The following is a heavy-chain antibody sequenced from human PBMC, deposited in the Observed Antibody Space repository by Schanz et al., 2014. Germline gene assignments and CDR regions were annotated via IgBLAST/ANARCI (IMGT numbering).Heavy chain of an antibody. V-gene: IGHV4-34*01. CDR2: INHGGST. CDR1: GFTFSDYY. Sequence: QVQLVESGGGVVQPGRSLRLSCAASGFTFSDYYMSWIRQAPGKGLEWIAEINHGGSTNYNPSLKSRVTISLDTSKNQSSLTLTSLTAADTAVYYCAREPLSGYNWFDPWGQGSLVTVSS. CDR3: AREPLSGYNWFDP. J-gene: IGHJ5*02. D-gene: IGHD6-25*01.